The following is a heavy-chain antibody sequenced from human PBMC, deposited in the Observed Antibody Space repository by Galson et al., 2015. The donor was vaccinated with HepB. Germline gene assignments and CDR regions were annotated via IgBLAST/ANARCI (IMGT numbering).Heavy chain of an antibody. CDR1: GYSFTSYW. J-gene: IGHJ3*02. D-gene: IGHD5-18*01. CDR2: IDPSDSYT. Sequence: QSGAEVKKPGESLRISCKGSGYSFTSYWISWVRQMPGKGLEWMGRIDPSDSYTNYSPSFQGHVTISADKSISTAYLQWSSLKASDTAMYYCARHVMEDTAMDTDAFDIWGQGTMVTVSS. V-gene: IGHV5-10-1*01. CDR3: ARHVMEDTAMDTDAFDI.